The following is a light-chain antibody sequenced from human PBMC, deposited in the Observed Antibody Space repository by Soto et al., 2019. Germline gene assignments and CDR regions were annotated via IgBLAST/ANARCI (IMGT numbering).Light chain of an antibody. CDR3: QQRSNWPLT. J-gene: IGKJ4*01. CDR1: QSVNIN. Sequence: EIVLAQSPGTLSLSPGERATLSCWASQSVNINLAWFQQRPGQPPRLLIHDASSRATGIPARFSGSGSGTDFTLTISSLEPEDFAVYYCQQRSNWPLTFGGRTKVDIK. CDR2: DAS. V-gene: IGKV3-11*01.